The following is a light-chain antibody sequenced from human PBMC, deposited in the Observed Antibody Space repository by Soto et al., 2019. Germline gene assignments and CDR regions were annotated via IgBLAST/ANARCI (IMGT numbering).Light chain of an antibody. J-gene: IGLJ3*02. CDR1: SSDVGSYNL. CDR3: CSYAGSSLLV. Sequence: QSALTQPASVSGSPGQSITISCTGTSSDVGSYNLVSWYQHLPGKAPKLIIYEVTERPSGISSRFSGSKSGNTASLTISGLQGEDEAYYYCCSYAGSSLLVFGGGNKLTVL. CDR2: EVT. V-gene: IGLV2-23*02.